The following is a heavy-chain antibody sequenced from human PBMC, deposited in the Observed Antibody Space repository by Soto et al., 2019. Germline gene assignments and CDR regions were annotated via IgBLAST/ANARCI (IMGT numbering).Heavy chain of an antibody. CDR1: GFTFSRHS. CDR3: ARDGYSSGFDY. CDR2: ISTTSSYI. Sequence: GGSLRLSCAASGFTFSRHSLNWVRQAPGKGLEWVSSISTTSSYIYYADSVRGRFTISRDNAKNSLYLQMDSLRAEDTAVYYCARDGYSSGFDYWGQGT. J-gene: IGHJ4*02. D-gene: IGHD6-25*01. V-gene: IGHV3-21*01.